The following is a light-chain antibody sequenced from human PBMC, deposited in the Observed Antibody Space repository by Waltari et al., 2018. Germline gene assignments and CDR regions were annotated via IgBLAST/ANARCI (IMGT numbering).Light chain of an antibody. CDR3: QQFNSFPLT. V-gene: IGKV1-13*02. Sequence: GDKVTITCRASQDISSALAWYQLRPGKAPKFLIYDASILESGVPSRFRGSGSGTDFTLTISSLQPDDFGTYFCQQFNSFPLTFGGGTKVE. J-gene: IGKJ4*01. CDR1: QDISSA. CDR2: DAS.